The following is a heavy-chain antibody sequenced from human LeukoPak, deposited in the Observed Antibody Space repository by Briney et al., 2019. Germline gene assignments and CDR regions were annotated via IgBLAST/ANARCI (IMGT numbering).Heavy chain of an antibody. CDR3: VRSLGSSSADS. CDR2: IKQDGSEK. Sequence: QTGRSLSLSCEASGFTFSHSWISWVRQAPGEGLEWVANIKQDGSEKYYVHSVEGRFTISRDNAKNSLSLQMNSLRGEDTAVYYCVRSLGSSSADSWGQGTLVTVSS. J-gene: IGHJ4*02. CDR1: GFTFSHSW. D-gene: IGHD6-6*01. V-gene: IGHV3-7*01.